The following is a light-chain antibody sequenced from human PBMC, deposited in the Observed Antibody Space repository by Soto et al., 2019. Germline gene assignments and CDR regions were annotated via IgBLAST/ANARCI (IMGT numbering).Light chain of an antibody. V-gene: IGLV1-44*01. CDR2: STN. J-gene: IGLJ2*01. Sequence: QSVLTQPPSASGTPGQRVTISCSGSSSNIGSNTVNWYQQLPGTAPKLLISSTNQRPSGVPDRFSGSKSGTSASLAISGLQSEDEAEYYWAAWDDSLNGVVFGGGTKRTVL. CDR3: AAWDDSLNGVV. CDR1: SSNIGSNT.